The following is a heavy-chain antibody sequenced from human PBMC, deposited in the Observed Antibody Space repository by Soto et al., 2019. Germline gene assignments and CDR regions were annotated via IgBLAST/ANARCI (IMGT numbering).Heavy chain of an antibody. CDR3: ANKGGGDRILDY. Sequence: QITLKESGPTLVKPTQTLTLTCTFSGFSLSTRGVGVGWIRQPPGKALEWLALIYWDGFKHYSPSLESRLTIREDTAKNQVVLTMTNGDPVDTATYYCANKGGGDRILDYWGQGTLVTVSS. J-gene: IGHJ4*02. D-gene: IGHD3-16*01. CDR2: IYWDGFK. V-gene: IGHV2-5*02. CDR1: GFSLSTRGVG.